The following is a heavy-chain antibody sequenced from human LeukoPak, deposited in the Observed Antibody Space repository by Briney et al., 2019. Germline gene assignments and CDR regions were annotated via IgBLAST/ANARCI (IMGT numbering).Heavy chain of an antibody. CDR3: ARGPRVGATNFDY. D-gene: IGHD1-26*01. Sequence: PGGSLRLSCAASGFTFSSYGMYWVRQAPGKGLEWVAVIWYDGSNKYYADSVKGRFTISRDNSKNTLYLQMNSLRAEDTAVYYCARGPRVGATNFDYWGQGTLVTVSS. V-gene: IGHV3-33*01. CDR1: GFTFSSYG. J-gene: IGHJ4*02. CDR2: IWYDGSNK.